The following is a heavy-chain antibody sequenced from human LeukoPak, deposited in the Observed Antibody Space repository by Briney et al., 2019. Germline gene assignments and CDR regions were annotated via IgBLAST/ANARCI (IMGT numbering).Heavy chain of an antibody. V-gene: IGHV3-15*07. CDR1: GFTFSDAW. CDR3: TTGNWGPY. Sequence: GGSLRLSSAASGFTFSDAWMNWVRQAPGKGLEWVGRIKRKTDAGTTDYAAPVKGRFTISRDDSKNTLYLQMNSLKTEDTAVYYCTTGNWGPYWGQGTLVTVSS. CDR2: IKRKTDAGTT. D-gene: IGHD7-27*01. J-gene: IGHJ4*02.